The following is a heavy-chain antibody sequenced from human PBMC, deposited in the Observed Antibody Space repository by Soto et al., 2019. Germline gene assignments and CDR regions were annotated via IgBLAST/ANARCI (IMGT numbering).Heavy chain of an antibody. J-gene: IGHJ4*02. Sequence: SETLSLTCSVSGGSVNNKTYYWRWVRQPPGKRLGWVGYVYYSGTTNYNPALKSRITISIDMTKNQFSLRLSSVTAADAAAYYYARTTAVPNTLRSRYFFDYWGQGTLVTVSS. V-gene: IGHV4-61*01. CDR1: GGSVNNKTYY. CDR2: VYYSGTT. CDR3: ARTTAVPNTLRSRYFFDY. D-gene: IGHD3-9*01.